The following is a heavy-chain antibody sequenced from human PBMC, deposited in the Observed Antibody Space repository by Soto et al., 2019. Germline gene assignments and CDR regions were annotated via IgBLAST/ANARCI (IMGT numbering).Heavy chain of an antibody. CDR3: AKDKRAVVVTAPFDY. CDR2: ISYDGSNK. V-gene: IGHV3-30*18. J-gene: IGHJ4*02. CDR1: GFTFSSYG. D-gene: IGHD2-21*02. Sequence: SLRLSCAASGFTFSSYGMHWVRQAPGKGLEWVAVISYDGSNKYYADSVKGRFTISRDNSKNTLYLQMNSLRAEDTAVYYCAKDKRAVVVTAPFDYWGQGTLVTVSS.